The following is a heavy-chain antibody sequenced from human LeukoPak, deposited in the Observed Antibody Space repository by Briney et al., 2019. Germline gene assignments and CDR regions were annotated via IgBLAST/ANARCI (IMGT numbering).Heavy chain of an antibody. CDR2: ISAYNGNT. Sequence: ASVKVSCKASGYTFTSYGISWVRQAPGQGLEWMGWISAYNGNTNYAQKFQGRVTITADESTSTAYMELSSLRSEDTAVYYCARAVGDGCFDYWGQGTLVTVSS. V-gene: IGHV1-18*01. D-gene: IGHD5-24*01. CDR1: GYTFTSYG. CDR3: ARAVGDGCFDY. J-gene: IGHJ4*02.